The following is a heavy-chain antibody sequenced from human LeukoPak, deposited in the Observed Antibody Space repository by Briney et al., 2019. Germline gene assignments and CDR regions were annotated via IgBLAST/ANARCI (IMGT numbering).Heavy chain of an antibody. CDR2: IRSKAYGGTT. V-gene: IGHV3-49*04. D-gene: IGHD3-10*01. CDR1: GFTFGDYA. J-gene: IGHJ4*02. Sequence: AGGSLRLSCTASGFTFGDYAMSWVRQAPGKGLEWVGFIRSKAYGGTTEYAASVKGRFTISRDDSISIAYLQMNSLKTEDTAVYYCTREATYYYGSGSQTQFDYWGQGTLVTVSS. CDR3: TREATYYYGSGSQTQFDY.